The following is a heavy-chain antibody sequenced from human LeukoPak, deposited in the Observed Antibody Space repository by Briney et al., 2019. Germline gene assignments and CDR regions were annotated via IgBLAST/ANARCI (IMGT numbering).Heavy chain of an antibody. CDR2: IWYDGSNK. V-gene: IGHV3-33*01. D-gene: IGHD5-18*01. CDR1: GFTFSSYG. CDR3: VRVTHSSYSYGYGHGDY. Sequence: GGSLRLSCAASGFTFSSYGMHWVRQAPGRGLEWVAVIWYDGSNKYYADSVKGRFTISRDNSKNTLYLQMNSLRAEDTAVYYCVRVTHSSYSYGYGHGDYWGQGTLVTVSS. J-gene: IGHJ4*02.